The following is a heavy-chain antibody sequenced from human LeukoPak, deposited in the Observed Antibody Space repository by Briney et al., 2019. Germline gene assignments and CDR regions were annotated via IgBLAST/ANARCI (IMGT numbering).Heavy chain of an antibody. CDR3: ARGMSYYEGSGAY. V-gene: IGHV4-59*08. J-gene: IGHJ4*02. CDR1: GGSISSYY. D-gene: IGHD3-22*01. CDR2: IYYSGST. Sequence: SETLSLTCNVSGGSISSYYWSWIRQPPGKGLEWIGYIYYSGSTNYNPSLKSRVTISINTSKNQFSLNMTSVPAAARAVYSCARGMSYYEGSGAYWGQGTLVNVSS.